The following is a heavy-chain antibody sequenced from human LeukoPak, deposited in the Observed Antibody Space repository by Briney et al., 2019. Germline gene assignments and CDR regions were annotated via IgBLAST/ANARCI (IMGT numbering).Heavy chain of an antibody. V-gene: IGHV3-23*01. J-gene: IGHJ1*01. CDR3: VKSPRPRGYCSGGSCYWGHYFQQ. D-gene: IGHD2-15*01. Sequence: GGSLRLSCAASGFTFSSYAMSWVRQAPGKGLEWVSAISGSGGSTYYADSVKGWFTISRDNSKNTLYLQMNSLRAEDTAVYYCVKSPRPRGYCSGGSCYWGHYFQQWGQGTLVTVSS. CDR1: GFTFSSYA. CDR2: ISGSGGST.